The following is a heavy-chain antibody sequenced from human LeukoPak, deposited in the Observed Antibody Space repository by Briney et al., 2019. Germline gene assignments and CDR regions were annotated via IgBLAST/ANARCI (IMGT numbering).Heavy chain of an antibody. CDR3: AKEGMIRGVIDY. Sequence: SETLSLTCAVSGGSISSSNWWSWVRQPPGKGLEWIGHIYTSGSTNYNPSLKSRVTMSLDSSKNQLSLKLNSVTAADTAVYYCAKEGMIRGVIDYWGQGALVTVSS. J-gene: IGHJ4*02. CDR2: IYTSGST. CDR1: GGSISSSNW. V-gene: IGHV4-4*02. D-gene: IGHD3-10*01.